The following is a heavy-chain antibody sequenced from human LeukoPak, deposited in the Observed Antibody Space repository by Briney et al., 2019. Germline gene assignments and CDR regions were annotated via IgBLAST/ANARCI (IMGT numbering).Heavy chain of an antibody. CDR3: ARGGTESSHSSSRRYYFDY. D-gene: IGHD6-13*01. V-gene: IGHV1-2*04. CDR1: GYTFTGYY. Sequence: ASVKVSCKASGYTFTGYYMHWVRQAPGQGLEWMGWINPNSGGTNYAQKFQGWVTMTRDTSISTAYMELSRLRSDDTAVYYCARGGTESSHSSSRRYYFDYWGQETLVTVSS. CDR2: INPNSGGT. J-gene: IGHJ4*02.